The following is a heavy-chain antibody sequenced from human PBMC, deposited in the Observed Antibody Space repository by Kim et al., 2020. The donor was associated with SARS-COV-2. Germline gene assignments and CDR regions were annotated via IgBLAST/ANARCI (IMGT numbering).Heavy chain of an antibody. V-gene: IGHV3-20*04. CDR3: DWARFRYLALSTSFDY. J-gene: IGHJ4*01. D-gene: IGHD3-16*02. CDR1: GFTFDDYG. CDR2: INWNAGSS. Sequence: GGSLRLSCAASGFTFDDYGMHWVRQASGKGLEWVAGINWNAGSSGNADAVKGRFRFSIYNAKSYKSPHLHILSAEATDSAYCDWARFRYLALSTSFDY.